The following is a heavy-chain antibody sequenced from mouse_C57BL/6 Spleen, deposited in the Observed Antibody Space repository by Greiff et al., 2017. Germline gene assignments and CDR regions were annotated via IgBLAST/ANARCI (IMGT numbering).Heavy chain of an antibody. D-gene: IGHD2-3*01. CDR1: GYSITSGYY. V-gene: IGHV3-6*01. J-gene: IGHJ4*01. CDR2: ISYDGSN. Sequence: EVHLVESGPGLVKPSQSLSLTCSVTGYSITSGYYWNWIRQFPGNKLEWMGYISYDGSNNYNPSLKNRISITRDTSKNQFFLKLNSVTTEDTATXYCARYDGYRYAMDYWGQGTSVTVSS. CDR3: ARYDGYRYAMDY.